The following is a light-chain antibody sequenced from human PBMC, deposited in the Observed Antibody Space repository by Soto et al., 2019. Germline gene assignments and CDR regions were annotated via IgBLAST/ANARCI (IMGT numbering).Light chain of an antibody. Sequence: EIVMTQSPATLSVSPGERATLSCRASQSVSSNLAWYQRKPGQAPRLLFSGASTRAIGIPARFSGSGSGTEFTFTISSLQSEDFAVYYCQQYNNWPPTFGQGTKVDIK. J-gene: IGKJ1*01. V-gene: IGKV3-15*01. CDR3: QQYNNWPPT. CDR1: QSVSSN. CDR2: GAS.